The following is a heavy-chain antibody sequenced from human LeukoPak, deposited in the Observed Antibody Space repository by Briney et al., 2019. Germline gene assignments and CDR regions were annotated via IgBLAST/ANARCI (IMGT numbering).Heavy chain of an antibody. CDR1: GFTFSSYS. D-gene: IGHD6-19*01. V-gene: IGHV3-21*01. CDR2: ISSSSSYI. Sequence: GGSLRLSCAASGFTFSSYSMNWVRQAPGKGLEWGSSISSSSSYIYYADSVNGRFTISRDNATNSLYPQMNSLRAADTAVYYCARDLRGSSGWYGYGMDVWGKGTTVTVSS. J-gene: IGHJ6*04. CDR3: ARDLRGSSGWYGYGMDV.